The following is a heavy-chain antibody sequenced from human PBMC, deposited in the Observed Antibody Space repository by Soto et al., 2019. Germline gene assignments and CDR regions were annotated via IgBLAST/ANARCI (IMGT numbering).Heavy chain of an antibody. Sequence: SETLSLTCAVYGGSFSGYYWSWIRQPPGKGLEWIGEINHSGSTNYNPSLKSRVTISVDTSKNQFSLKLSSVTAADTAVYYCATQNSYGYSYSSWFDPWGQGTLVTVSS. CDR3: ATQNSYGYSYSSWFDP. D-gene: IGHD5-18*01. CDR1: GGSFSGYY. CDR2: INHSGST. J-gene: IGHJ5*02. V-gene: IGHV4-34*01.